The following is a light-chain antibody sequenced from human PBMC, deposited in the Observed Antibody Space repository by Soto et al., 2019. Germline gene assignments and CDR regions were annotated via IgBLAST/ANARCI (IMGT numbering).Light chain of an antibody. CDR1: SSDVGGYDY. CDR2: GVS. V-gene: IGLV2-14*01. Sequence: QSALTQPASVSGSPGQSITISCTGSSSDVGGYDYVSWYQQYPGKPPKLMIFGVSNRPSGVSTRFSGSKSGNTASLTISGLQADDEANYYCSSYTTSGPIFGGGTKLTVL. J-gene: IGLJ2*01. CDR3: SSYTTSGPI.